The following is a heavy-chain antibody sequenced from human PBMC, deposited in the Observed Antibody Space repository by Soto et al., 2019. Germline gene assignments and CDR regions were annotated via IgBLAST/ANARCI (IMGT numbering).Heavy chain of an antibody. CDR2: ISWDGADT. V-gene: IGHV3-43*01. Sequence: GGSLRLSCAASGFPFDDYSMNWVRQVPGKGLEWVSLISWDGADTYYADSVKGRFTVSRDNAKNSLYLQMNSLRAEDTAVYYCAADYGGNSDLDYWGQGTLVTVSS. CDR1: GFPFDDYS. D-gene: IGHD4-17*01. J-gene: IGHJ4*02. CDR3: AADYGGNSDLDY.